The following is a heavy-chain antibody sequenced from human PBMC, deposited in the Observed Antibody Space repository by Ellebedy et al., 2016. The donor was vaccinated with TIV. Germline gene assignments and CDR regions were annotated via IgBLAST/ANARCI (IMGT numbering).Heavy chain of an antibody. J-gene: IGHJ3*02. V-gene: IGHV4-39*01. CDR3: VRHNWPHSGSWLKDAFDI. D-gene: IGHD6-13*01. CDR2: IYDSGSP. CDR1: GGSISSDNYS. Sequence: SETLSLTCTVSGGSISSDNYSWGWIRQSPGKGLAWIGTIYDSGSPFYASSLKSRVTISVDTSKSQFSLKMSSVTATDTSMYYCVRHNWPHSGSWLKDAFDIWGQGTMVTVSS.